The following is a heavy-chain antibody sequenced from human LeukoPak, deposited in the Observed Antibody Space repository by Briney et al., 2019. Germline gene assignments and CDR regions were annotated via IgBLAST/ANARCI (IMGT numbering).Heavy chain of an antibody. CDR2: ISGSGGST. Sequence: GGSLRLSCAASGFTFDGYGMSWVRQAPGKGLEWVSAISGSGGSTYYADSVKGRFTISRDNSKNTLYLQMNSLRAEDTAVYYCAKGFRRRTGIVVVVAALVDAFDIWGQGTMVTVSS. CDR3: AKGFRRRTGIVVVVAALVDAFDI. V-gene: IGHV3-23*01. D-gene: IGHD2-15*01. J-gene: IGHJ3*02. CDR1: GFTFDGYG.